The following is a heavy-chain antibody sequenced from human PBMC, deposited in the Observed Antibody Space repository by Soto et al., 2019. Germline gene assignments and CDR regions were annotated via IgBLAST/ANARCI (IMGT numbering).Heavy chain of an antibody. CDR3: ARFIIRFLGGWGVFDI. Sequence: SETLSLTCTVSGGSISSYYWSWIRQPPGKGLEWIGYIYYSGSTNYNPSLKSRVTISVDTSKNQFSLKLSSVTAADTAAYYCARFIIRFLGGWGVFDIWGQGKMVTVSS. J-gene: IGHJ3*02. V-gene: IGHV4-59*01. CDR1: GGSISSYY. D-gene: IGHD3-16*01. CDR2: IYYSGST.